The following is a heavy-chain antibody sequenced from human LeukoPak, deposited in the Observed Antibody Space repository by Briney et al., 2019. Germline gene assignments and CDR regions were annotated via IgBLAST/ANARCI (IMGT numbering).Heavy chain of an antibody. CDR2: INPNSGGT. CDR3: ARPYGSGSRSRWFDP. Sequence: GASVRVSCKTSGYTFTGHYMHWVRQAPGQGLEWMGWINPNSGGTNYAQKFQGRATMTRDTSISTAYMELSRLRSDDTAVYYCARPYGSGSRSRWFDPWGQGTLVTVSS. J-gene: IGHJ5*02. CDR1: GYTFTGHY. V-gene: IGHV1-2*02. D-gene: IGHD3-10*01.